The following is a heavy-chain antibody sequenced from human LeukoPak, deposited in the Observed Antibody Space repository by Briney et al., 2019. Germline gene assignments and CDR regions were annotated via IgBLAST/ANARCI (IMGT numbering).Heavy chain of an antibody. Sequence: SETLSLTCTVSGGSISSSDQYWGWIRQPPGKGLEWIGSIYYSRSTYYNPSLKSRVTISVDTSENQFSLRLSSVTAADTAVYYCARGLSSSWYWFDTWGQGTLVTVSS. D-gene: IGHD6-13*01. J-gene: IGHJ5*02. CDR2: IYYSRST. CDR3: ARGLSSSWYWFDT. CDR1: GGSISSSDQY. V-gene: IGHV4-39*01.